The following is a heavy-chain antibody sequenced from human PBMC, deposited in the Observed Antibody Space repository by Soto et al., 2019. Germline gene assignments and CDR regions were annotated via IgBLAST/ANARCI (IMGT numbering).Heavy chain of an antibody. CDR3: AAYTSSSGRHFDT. D-gene: IGHD6-6*01. V-gene: IGHV5-51*01. J-gene: IGHJ4*02. CDR2: IYPGDSDT. Sequence: GESLKISCKGSRYSFTSYWIGWVRQMPGKGLEWMGIIYPGDSDTRYSPSFQGPVTISADKSISTAYLQWSSLKASDTAMYYCAAYTSSSGRHFDTWGQGTLVTVSS. CDR1: RYSFTSYW.